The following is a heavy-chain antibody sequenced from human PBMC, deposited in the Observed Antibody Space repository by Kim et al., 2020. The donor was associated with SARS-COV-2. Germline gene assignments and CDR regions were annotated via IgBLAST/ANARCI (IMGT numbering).Heavy chain of an antibody. V-gene: IGHV3-23*03. Sequence: GGSLRLSCAASGFTFSSYAMSWVRQAPGKGLEWVSVIYSGGSSTYYADSVKGRFTISRDNSKNTLYLQMNSLRAEDTAVYYCSYDSSGYYSDYWGQGTLVTVSS. D-gene: IGHD3-22*01. CDR1: GFTFSSYA. CDR3: SYDSSGYYSDY. J-gene: IGHJ4*02. CDR2: IYSGGSST.